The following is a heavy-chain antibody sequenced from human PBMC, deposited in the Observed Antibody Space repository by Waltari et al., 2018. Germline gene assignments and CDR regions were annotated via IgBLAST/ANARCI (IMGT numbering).Heavy chain of an antibody. CDR3: ARHWKKSGYRFDP. V-gene: IGHV4-39*01. J-gene: IGHJ5*02. CDR1: GGSISSSSYY. CDR2: IYYRGST. Sequence: QLQLQESGPGLVKPSETLSLTCTVSGGSISSSSYYWGWIRQSPGRGLEWIGSIYYRGSTYYNPTLKRRVTISGDTSKNQFSLKLSSVTAADTAVYYCARHWKKSGYRFDPWGQGTLVTVSS. D-gene: IGHD5-12*01.